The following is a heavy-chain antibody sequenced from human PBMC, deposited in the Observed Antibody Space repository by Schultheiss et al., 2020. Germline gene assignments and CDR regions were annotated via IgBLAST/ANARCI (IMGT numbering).Heavy chain of an antibody. Sequence: SQTLSLTCAVSGYSISSGYYWGWIRQPPGKGLEWIGYIYYSGSTNYNPSLKSRVTISVDTSKNQFSLKLSSVTAADTAVYYCARERGQLGNYYYYGMDVWGQGTTVTVSS. J-gene: IGHJ6*02. V-gene: IGHV4-61*01. CDR3: ARERGQLGNYYYYGMDV. D-gene: IGHD6-6*01. CDR2: IYYSGST. CDR1: GYSISSGYY.